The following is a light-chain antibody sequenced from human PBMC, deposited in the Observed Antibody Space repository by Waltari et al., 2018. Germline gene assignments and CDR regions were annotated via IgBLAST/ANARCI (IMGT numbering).Light chain of an antibody. CDR3: QQYNNWPLT. CDR1: RIVNSN. CDR2: GAS. V-gene: IGKV3-15*01. Sequence: SCRTSRIVNSNLAWYQQKPGQAPRLLMYGASTRPTGIPARFSGSESGTEFTLTITSLQSENFAVYYCQQYNNWPLTFGGGTKVEI. J-gene: IGKJ4*01.